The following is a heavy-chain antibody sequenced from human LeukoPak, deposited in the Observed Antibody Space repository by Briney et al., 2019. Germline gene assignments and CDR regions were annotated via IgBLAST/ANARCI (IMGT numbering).Heavy chain of an antibody. CDR3: ARDPYRFAFDI. J-gene: IGHJ3*02. CDR1: GFSFSSIY. CDR2: INVDGTAE. V-gene: IGHV3-7*03. D-gene: IGHD1-26*01. Sequence: GGSLRLSCAASGFSFSSIYMSRVRQTPGQGLEWVANINVDGTAEYYVDSVKGRFTISRDNAKNSLYLQMNSLRAEDTAVYYCARDPYRFAFDIWGQGTVVLVSS.